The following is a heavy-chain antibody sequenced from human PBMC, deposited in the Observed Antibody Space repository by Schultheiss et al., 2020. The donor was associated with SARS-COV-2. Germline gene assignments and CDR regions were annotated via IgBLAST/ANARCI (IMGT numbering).Heavy chain of an antibody. CDR2: ISSNGGST. Sequence: GGSLRLSCAASGFTFSSYDMDWVRQAPGKGLEYVSAISSNGGSTYYADSVKGRFTISRDNSKNTLYLQMSSLRAEDTAVYYCVMGSGWFLRARLLDYWGQGTLVTVSS. CDR1: GFTFSSYD. V-gene: IGHV3-64D*06. CDR3: VMGSGWFLRARLLDY. J-gene: IGHJ4*02. D-gene: IGHD6-19*01.